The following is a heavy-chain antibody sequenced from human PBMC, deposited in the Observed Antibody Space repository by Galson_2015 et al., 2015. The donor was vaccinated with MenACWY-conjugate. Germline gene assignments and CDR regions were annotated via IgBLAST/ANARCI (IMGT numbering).Heavy chain of an antibody. CDR3: ARTYFSGSGSYYYMDV. CDR1: GYSFTSYW. J-gene: IGHJ6*03. Sequence: QSGAEVTKPGESLRISCYGSGYSFTSYWISWVRQMPGKGLEWMGRIDPSDSYTHYSPSFQGRVTISVDISTRTAYLQWSSLRASDTAMYYCARTYFSGSGSYYYMDVWAKGTTVTVSS. CDR2: IDPSDSYT. V-gene: IGHV5-10-1*01. D-gene: IGHD3-10*01.